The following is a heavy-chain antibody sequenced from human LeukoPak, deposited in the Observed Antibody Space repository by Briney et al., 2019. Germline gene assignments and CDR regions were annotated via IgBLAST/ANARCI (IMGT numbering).Heavy chain of an antibody. Sequence: GGSLRLSCAASGFTFSSYAMSWVRQAPGKGLEWVSVIYSGGSTYYADSVKGRFTISRDNSKNTLYLQMNSLRAEDTAVYYCARDFDGGAFDIWGQGTMVTVSS. CDR2: IYSGGST. CDR1: GFTFSSYA. CDR3: ARDFDGGAFDI. D-gene: IGHD3-9*01. J-gene: IGHJ3*02. V-gene: IGHV3-66*01.